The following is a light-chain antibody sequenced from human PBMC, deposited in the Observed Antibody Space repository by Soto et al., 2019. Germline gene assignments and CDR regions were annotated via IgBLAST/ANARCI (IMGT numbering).Light chain of an antibody. V-gene: IGKV3-15*01. CDR2: GAS. CDR1: QSVSSK. J-gene: IGKJ4*01. CDR3: QQYNNWPPAT. Sequence: EIVMTQSPATLSVSPGERATLSCRASQSVSSKLAWYQQKPGQAPRLLIYGASTRATGIPARFSGSGSGTEFTLTISSLQSEDFALYYCQQYNNWPPATFGGGTKVYIK.